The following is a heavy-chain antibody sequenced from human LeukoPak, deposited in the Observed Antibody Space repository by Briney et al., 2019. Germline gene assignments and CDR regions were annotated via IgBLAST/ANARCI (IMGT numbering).Heavy chain of an antibody. CDR2: IIPIFGTT. D-gene: IGHD3-10*01. Sequence: SVKVSCKASGYTFTSYDINWVRQATGQGLEWMGGIIPIFGTTNYAQKFQGRVTISADESTNTAYMELSSLRSEDTAVYYCARDLVPYGSGNSMGDWGQGTLVTVSS. CDR3: ARDLVPYGSGNSMGD. CDR1: GYTFTSYD. V-gene: IGHV1-69*13. J-gene: IGHJ4*02.